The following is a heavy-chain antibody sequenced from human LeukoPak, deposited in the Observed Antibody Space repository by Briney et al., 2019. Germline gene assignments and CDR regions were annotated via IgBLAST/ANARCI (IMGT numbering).Heavy chain of an antibody. CDR1: GFTCRNYS. V-gene: IGHV3-21*01. J-gene: IGHJ6*02. CDR3: ARPLRAPDSYLGMDV. CDR2: MSSGGTYI. D-gene: IGHD5-12*01. Sequence: GGSLRLSCAASGFTCRNYSMNWVRQAPGKGLEWVSSMSSGGTYIYDAYSLKGRFTISRDNAKNLLHLQMHSLRVEDTAVYYCARPLRAPDSYLGMDVWGQGTTVTVSS.